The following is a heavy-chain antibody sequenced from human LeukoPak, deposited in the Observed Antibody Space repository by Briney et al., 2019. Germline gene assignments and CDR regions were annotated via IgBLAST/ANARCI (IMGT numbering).Heavy chain of an antibody. D-gene: IGHD4-17*01. Sequence: GGSLRLSCAASGFTFSSYGMHWVRQAPGKGLEWVAVIWYDGSNKYYADSVKGRFTISRDNSKNTLYLQMNSLRAEDTAVYYCARDLRTTVYYFDYWGQGTLVTVSS. V-gene: IGHV3-33*01. CDR2: IWYDGSNK. CDR1: GFTFSSYG. CDR3: ARDLRTTVYYFDY. J-gene: IGHJ4*02.